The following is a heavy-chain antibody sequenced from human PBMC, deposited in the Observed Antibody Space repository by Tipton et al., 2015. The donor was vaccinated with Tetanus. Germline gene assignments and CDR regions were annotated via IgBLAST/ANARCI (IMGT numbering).Heavy chain of an antibody. J-gene: IGHJ5*02. V-gene: IGHV4-59*01. CDR3: ARRLIQNLFDP. CDR1: GGSMSTYY. D-gene: IGHD2-8*01. CDR2: VYYTGST. Sequence: TLSLTCTVSGGSMSTYYWSWIRQPPGKGLEWIGYVYYTGSTDYNPSLKSRVTISVDTSKSQFSLRLTSVTAADTAVYYCARRLIQNLFDPWGQGTLVTVSS.